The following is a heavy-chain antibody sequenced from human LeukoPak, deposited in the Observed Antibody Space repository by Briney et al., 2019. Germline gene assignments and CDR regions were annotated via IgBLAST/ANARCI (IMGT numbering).Heavy chain of an antibody. CDR3: ARPLNYYDSSGPLGY. Sequence: GGSLKISCKGSGYSFTSYWIGWVRQLPGKGLEWMGIIYPGDSDTRYSPSFQGQVTISADKSISTAYLQWSSLKASDTAMYYCARPLNYYDSSGPLGYWGQGTLVTVSS. J-gene: IGHJ4*02. D-gene: IGHD3-22*01. CDR1: GYSFTSYW. V-gene: IGHV5-51*01. CDR2: IYPGDSDT.